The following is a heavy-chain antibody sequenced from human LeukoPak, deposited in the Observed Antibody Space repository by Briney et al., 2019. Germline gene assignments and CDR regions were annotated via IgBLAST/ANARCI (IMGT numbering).Heavy chain of an antibody. V-gene: IGHV1-18*01. CDR3: ARHLYGDYFFDY. CDR2: ISAYNGNT. Sequence: ASVKVSCKASGYTFTNYGITWVRQAPGQGLEWMGWISAYNGNTNYAQKLQGRVTMTTDTSTSTAYMELRSLRSDDTAVYYCARHLYGDYFFDYWGQGTLVTVSS. D-gene: IGHD4-17*01. CDR1: GYTFTNYG. J-gene: IGHJ4*02.